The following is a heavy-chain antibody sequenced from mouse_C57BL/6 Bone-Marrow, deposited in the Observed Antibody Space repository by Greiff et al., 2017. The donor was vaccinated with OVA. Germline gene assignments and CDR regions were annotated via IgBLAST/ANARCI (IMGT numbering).Heavy chain of an antibody. V-gene: IGHV5-9*01. J-gene: IGHJ1*03. CDR3: ARLDYDGYWYFDV. CDR1: GFTFSSYT. D-gene: IGHD2-4*01. Sequence: DVKLVESGGGLVKPGGSLKLSCAASGFTFSSYTMSWVRQTPEKRLEWVATISGGGGNTYYPDSVKGRFTISRDNAKNTLYLQMSSLRSEDTALYYCARLDYDGYWYFDVWGTGTTVTVSS. CDR2: ISGGGGNT.